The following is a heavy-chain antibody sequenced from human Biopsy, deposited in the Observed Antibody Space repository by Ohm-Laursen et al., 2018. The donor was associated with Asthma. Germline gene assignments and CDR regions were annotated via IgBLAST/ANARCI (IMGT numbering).Heavy chain of an antibody. Sequence: ASVKVSCKASGYTFNSAGITWVRQAPGQGLEWMGWISVYNGNTKVAQKLQDRVTVITDTSTGTAYMELRSLRSDDTTVYFCARAVDYSHYYGIDVWGQGTTVTVS. D-gene: IGHD3-10*01. CDR2: ISVYNGNT. V-gene: IGHV1-18*01. CDR3: ARAVDYSHYYGIDV. CDR1: GYTFNSAG. J-gene: IGHJ6*02.